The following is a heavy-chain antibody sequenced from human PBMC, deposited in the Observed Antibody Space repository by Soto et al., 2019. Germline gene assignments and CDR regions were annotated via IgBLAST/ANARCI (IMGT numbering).Heavy chain of an antibody. Sequence: QVQLVQSGAAVKEPGASVTVSCRASGDRFTDYYMHWVRQAPGQGLEWMGWINPNSGVTKYAQKFQGWVTMTRDTSIRTVYMQLSRLGFDDTAIYYCARESGGATATLDYYYFYMDVWGTGTTVTVSS. CDR3: ARESGGATATLDYYYFYMDV. D-gene: IGHD5-12*01. CDR2: INPNSGVT. J-gene: IGHJ6*03. CDR1: GDRFTDYY. V-gene: IGHV1-2*04.